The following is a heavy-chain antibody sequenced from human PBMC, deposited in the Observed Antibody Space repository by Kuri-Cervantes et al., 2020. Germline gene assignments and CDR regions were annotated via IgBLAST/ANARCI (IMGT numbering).Heavy chain of an antibody. J-gene: IGHJ2*01. V-gene: IGHV3-21*01. D-gene: IGHD2-15*01. CDR1: GFTFSSYS. CDR3: AREGYCRGGNCYPSYWYFDL. CDR2: ISSSSSYI. Sequence: GGSLRLSCAASGFTFSSYSMNWVRQAPGKGLEWVSSISSSSSYIYYADSVKGRFTISRDNAKNSLYLQMNSLRAEDTAVYYCAREGYCRGGNCYPSYWYFDLWGRGTLVTVSS.